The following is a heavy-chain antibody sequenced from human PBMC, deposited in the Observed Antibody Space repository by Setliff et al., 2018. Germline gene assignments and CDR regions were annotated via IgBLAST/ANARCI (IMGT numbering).Heavy chain of an antibody. CDR3: ARHPPPPNYFDIGALDS. J-gene: IGHJ4*02. D-gene: IGHD3-22*01. CDR2: IIPVLGIT. Sequence: GASVKVSCKASGGPLNSYSFSWVRQAPGQGLEWMGRIIPVLGITRYSQKFQGRVTITADKSTGIIYMELTSLRSDDTAVYYCARHPPPPNYFDIGALDSWGQGTLVTVSS. CDR1: GGPLNSYS. V-gene: IGHV1-69*02.